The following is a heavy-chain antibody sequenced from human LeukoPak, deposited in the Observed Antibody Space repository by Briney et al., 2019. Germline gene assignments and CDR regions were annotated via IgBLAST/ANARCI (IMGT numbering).Heavy chain of an antibody. D-gene: IGHD3-3*02. J-gene: IGHJ3*02. CDR3: AKVPFLEWSRDAFDI. V-gene: IGHV3-23*01. CDR1: GFTFSMYW. CDR2: ISGSGGST. Sequence: GGSLRLSCAASGFTFSMYWMNWVRQAPGKGLEWVSAISGSGGSTYYADSVKGRFTISRDNSKNTLYLQMNSLRAEDTAVYYCAKVPFLEWSRDAFDIWGQGTMVTVSS.